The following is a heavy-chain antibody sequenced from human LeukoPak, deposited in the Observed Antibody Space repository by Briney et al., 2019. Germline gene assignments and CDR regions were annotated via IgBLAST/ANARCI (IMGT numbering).Heavy chain of an antibody. D-gene: IGHD2-2*01. V-gene: IGHV3-30*02. J-gene: IGHJ4*02. CDR1: GFTFSSYG. CDR3: AKEYNPYCSSTSCYGPFDY. CDR2: IRYDGSNK. Sequence: PGGSLRLSCAASGFTFSSYGMHWVRQAPGKGLEWVAFIRYDGSNKYYADSVKGRFTISRDNSKNTLYLQMNSLRAEDTAVYYCAKEYNPYCSSTSCYGPFDYWGQGTLVTVSS.